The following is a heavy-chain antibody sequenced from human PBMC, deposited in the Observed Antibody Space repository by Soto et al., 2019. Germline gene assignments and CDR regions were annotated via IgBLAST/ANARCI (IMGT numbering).Heavy chain of an antibody. CDR3: ARDVDYYDSSGYYSGWFDP. D-gene: IGHD3-22*01. CDR1: GYTFTGYY. V-gene: IGHV1-2*04. CDR2: INPNSGGT. Sequence: QVQLVQSGAEVKKPGASVTVSCKASGYTFTGYYMHWVRQAPGQGLEWMGWINPNSGGTNYAQKFQGWVTMTRDTSISTAYMELSRLRSDDTAVYYCARDVDYYDSSGYYSGWFDPWGQGTLVTVSS. J-gene: IGHJ5*02.